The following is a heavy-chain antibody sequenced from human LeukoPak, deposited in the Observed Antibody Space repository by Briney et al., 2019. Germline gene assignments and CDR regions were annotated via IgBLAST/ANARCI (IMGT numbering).Heavy chain of an antibody. J-gene: IGHJ4*02. CDR3: ALTITGTTGDYFDY. D-gene: IGHD1-20*01. Sequence: GASVKVSCKASGGTFSSYAISWVRQAPGQGLEWMGGIIPIFGTANYAQKFQGRVTITADESTSTAYMELSSLRSEDTAVYYCALTITGTTGDYFDYWGQGTLVPVSS. V-gene: IGHV1-69*13. CDR2: IIPIFGTA. CDR1: GGTFSSYA.